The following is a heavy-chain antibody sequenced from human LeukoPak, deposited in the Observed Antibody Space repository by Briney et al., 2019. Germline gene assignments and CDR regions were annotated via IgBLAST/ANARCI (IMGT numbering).Heavy chain of an antibody. CDR2: IRVDGANK. Sequence: PGGSLRLSCAASGFTFSTYGMHWVRQAPGKGLEWVAFIRVDGANKYYADSVKGRFAISRDSSKNTLYLQMNSLGAEDTAVYYCAKGYCSGSCYNGLDYWGQGTLVTVSS. D-gene: IGHD2-15*01. V-gene: IGHV3-30*02. J-gene: IGHJ4*02. CDR3: AKGYCSGSCYNGLDY. CDR1: GFTFSTYG.